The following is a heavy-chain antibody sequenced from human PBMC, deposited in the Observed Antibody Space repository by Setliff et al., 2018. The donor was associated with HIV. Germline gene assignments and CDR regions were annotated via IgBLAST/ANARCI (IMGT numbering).Heavy chain of an antibody. Sequence: LSLTCAVYGGSFSDYYWTWIRQSPGKGLEWIGEINHRGSTNYNPSLKSRVTVSVDTSKNQFSLKLGSVTAAATAVYYCARESPSSSWFYFDFWGQGTLVTVSS. CDR1: GGSFSDYY. D-gene: IGHD6-13*01. CDR3: ARESPSSSWFYFDF. V-gene: IGHV4-34*01. J-gene: IGHJ4*02. CDR2: INHRGST.